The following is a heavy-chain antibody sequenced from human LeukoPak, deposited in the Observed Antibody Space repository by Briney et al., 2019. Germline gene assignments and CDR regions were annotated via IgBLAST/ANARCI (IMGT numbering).Heavy chain of an antibody. CDR3: ARVYETNGYLY. V-gene: IGHV3-74*01. CDR2: IYGDGSFT. J-gene: IGHJ4*02. CDR1: GFTFSSYW. D-gene: IGHD3-22*01. Sequence: GGSLRLSCAASGFTFSSYWMHWVRQAPGKGLVWVALIYGDGSFTRYADSVKGRFTISRDNAKNTVYLQMNSLRVEDTAVCYCARVYETNGYLYWGQGSLVTVSS.